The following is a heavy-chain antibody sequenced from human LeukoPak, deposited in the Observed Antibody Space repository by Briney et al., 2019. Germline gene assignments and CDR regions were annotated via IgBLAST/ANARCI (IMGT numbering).Heavy chain of an antibody. J-gene: IGHJ6*03. CDR3: ARGGTDYYYYYVDV. V-gene: IGHV3-74*01. CDR1: GFTFSSYW. Sequence: GGSLRLSCAASGFTFSSYWMHWVRQAPGKGLVWVSRINTDGSSTSYADSVKGRFTISRDNAKNTLYLQMNSLRAEDTAVYYCARGGTDYYYYYVDVWGKGTTVTVSS. CDR2: INTDGSST.